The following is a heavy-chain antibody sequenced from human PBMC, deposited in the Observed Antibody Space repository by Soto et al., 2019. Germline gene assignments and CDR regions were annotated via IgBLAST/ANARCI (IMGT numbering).Heavy chain of an antibody. D-gene: IGHD6-13*01. V-gene: IGHV1-69*13. J-gene: IGHJ6*02. CDR1: GGTFSSYA. CDR2: IIPIFGTA. Sequence: SVKVSCKASGGTFSSYAISWVRQAPGQGLEWMGGIIPIFGTANYAQKFQGRVTITADESTSTAYMELSSLRSEDTAVYYCARGWQQQLVQYYYYGMDVWGQGATVTVSS. CDR3: ARGWQQQLVQYYYYGMDV.